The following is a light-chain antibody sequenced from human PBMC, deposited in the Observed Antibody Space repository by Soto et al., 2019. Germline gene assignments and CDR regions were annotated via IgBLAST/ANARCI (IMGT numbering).Light chain of an antibody. V-gene: IGLV2-11*01. CDR2: DVT. CDR3: CSFAGSSYYV. J-gene: IGLJ1*01. CDR1: SSDVGRYDY. Sequence: QSALTQPPSVSSSPGHTVTISCTGTSSDVGRYDYVSWYQQHPGKAPKLIVYDVTERPSGVPDRFSGSKSGNTASLTISGLQAEDEADYSCCSFAGSSYYVFGTGTKVTVL.